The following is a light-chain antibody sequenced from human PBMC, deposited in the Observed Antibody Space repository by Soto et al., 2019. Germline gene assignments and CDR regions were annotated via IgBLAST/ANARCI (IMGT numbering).Light chain of an antibody. J-gene: IGLJ2*01. CDR3: SSYAGSNSVV. CDR1: SSDVGGYNY. CDR2: DVS. V-gene: IGLV2-11*01. Sequence: QSALTQPRSVSGSPGQSVTISCTGTSSDVGGYNYVSWYQQHPGKAPKLMIYDVSTRPSGVPDRFSGSKSGNTASLTISGLQADDEADYYCSSYAGSNSVVFGGGTKLTVL.